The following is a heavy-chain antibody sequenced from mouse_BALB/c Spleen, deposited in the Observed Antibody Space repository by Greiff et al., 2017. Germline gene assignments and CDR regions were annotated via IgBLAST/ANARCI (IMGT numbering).Heavy chain of an antibody. Sequence: EVKLMESGGGLVKPGGSLKLSCAASGFTFSSYAMSWVRQTPEKRLEWVASISSGGSTYYPDSVKGRFTISRDNARNILYLQMSSLRSEDTAMYYCAREGNYGNSYWYFDVWGAGTTVTVSS. V-gene: IGHV5-6-5*01. J-gene: IGHJ1*01. CDR2: ISSGGST. CDR3: AREGNYGNSYWYFDV. CDR1: GFTFSSYA. D-gene: IGHD2-1*01.